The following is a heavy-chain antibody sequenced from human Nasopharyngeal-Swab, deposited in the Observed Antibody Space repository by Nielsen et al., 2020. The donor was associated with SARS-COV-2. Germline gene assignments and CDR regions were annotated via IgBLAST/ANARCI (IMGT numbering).Heavy chain of an antibody. Sequence: SETLSLTCAVYGGSFSGSHWSWIRQPPGKGLEWIGEINHSGSTKYNPPLKSRVTISVDTSKNQFSLKLSSVTAADTAVYYCARAPYDVSTALYGGDYYNYYAMDVWGQGTTVTVSS. CDR3: ARAPYDVSTALYGGDYYNYYAMDV. CDR2: INHSGST. D-gene: IGHD3-9*01. CDR1: GGSFSGSH. V-gene: IGHV4-34*01. J-gene: IGHJ6*02.